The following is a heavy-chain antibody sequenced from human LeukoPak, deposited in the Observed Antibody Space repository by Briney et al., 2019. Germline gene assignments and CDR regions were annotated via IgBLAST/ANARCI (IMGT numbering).Heavy chain of an antibody. CDR3: AKRGDYYDSSGYYYQYYFDY. D-gene: IGHD3-22*01. Sequence: GGSLRLSCAASGFTFSSYAMNWVRQAPGKGLEWVSAISGSGGSTYYADSVKGRFTISRDNSKNTLYLQMNSLRAEDTAVYYCAKRGDYYDSSGYYYQYYFDYWGQGTLVTVSS. CDR2: ISGSGGST. J-gene: IGHJ4*02. CDR1: GFTFSSYA. V-gene: IGHV3-23*01.